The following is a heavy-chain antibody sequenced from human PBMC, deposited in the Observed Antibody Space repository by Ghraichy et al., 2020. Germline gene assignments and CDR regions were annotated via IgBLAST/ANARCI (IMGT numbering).Heavy chain of an antibody. V-gene: IGHV4-59*08. D-gene: IGHD3-9*01. J-gene: IGHJ5*02. Sequence: SETLSLTCTVSGGSISSYYWSWIRQPPGKGLEWIGYIYYSGSTNYNPSLKSRVTISVDTSKNQFSLKLSSVTAADTAVYYCARHLGNPKFYDILTGYYNVPWFDPWGQGTLVTVSS. CDR1: GGSISSYY. CDR3: ARHLGNPKFYDILTGYYNVPWFDP. CDR2: IYYSGST.